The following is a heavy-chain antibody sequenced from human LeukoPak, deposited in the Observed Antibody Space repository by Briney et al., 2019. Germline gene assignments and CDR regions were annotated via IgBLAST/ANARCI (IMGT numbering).Heavy chain of an antibody. D-gene: IGHD6-13*01. CDR2: ISRGGSTT. CDR3: VRGVSISSSWYNDL. V-gene: IGHV3-48*04. J-gene: IGHJ3*01. Sequence: GGSLRLSCAASGFTVSSNYMNWVRQAPGKGLEWVSYISRGGSTTYYADSVKGRFTISRDNAKNSLYLQMNSLRAEDTAVYYCVRGVSISSSWYNDLWGQGTMVTVSS. CDR1: GFTVSSNY.